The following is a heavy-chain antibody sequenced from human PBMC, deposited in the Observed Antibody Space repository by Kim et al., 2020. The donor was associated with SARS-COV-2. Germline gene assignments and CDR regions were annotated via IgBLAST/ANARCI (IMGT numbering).Heavy chain of an antibody. V-gene: IGHV4-4*02. CDR1: GGSISSSNW. D-gene: IGHD2-2*01. CDR2: IYHSGST. Sequence: SETLSLTCAVSGGSISSSNWWSWVRQPPGKGLEWIGEIYHSGSTNYNPSLKSRVTISVDKSKNQFSLKLSSVTAADTAVYYCARDRGYCSSTSCHRTYYYYGMDVWGQGTTVTVSS. CDR3: ARDRGYCSSTSCHRTYYYYGMDV. J-gene: IGHJ6*02.